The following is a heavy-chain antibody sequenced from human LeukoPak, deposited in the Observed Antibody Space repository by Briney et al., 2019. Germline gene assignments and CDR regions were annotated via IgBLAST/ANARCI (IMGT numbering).Heavy chain of an antibody. J-gene: IGHJ3*01. CDR2: IGVTGDT. V-gene: IGHV3-13*01. D-gene: IGHD5-12*01. CDR3: ARGYVHAFDL. Sequence: GASLRLSCAASGFTFSGYDMHWVRQPTRKGLEWVSAIGVTGDTYYPGSVKGRFTMSRENAKNSLYLQMNNLRAGDTAVYYCARGYVHAFDLWGLGTMVTVSS. CDR1: GFTFSGYD.